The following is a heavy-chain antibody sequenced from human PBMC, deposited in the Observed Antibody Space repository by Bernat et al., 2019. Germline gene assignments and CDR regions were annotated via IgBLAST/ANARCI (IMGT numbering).Heavy chain of an antibody. CDR2: ISYDGSNK. Sequence: QVQLVESGGGVVQPGRSRRLSCAASGFTFSNYAIHWVRQAPVKGLEWVAVISYDGSNKYYAESVKGRFTISRDNSKNTLYLQMNSLGTEDTAVYYCARHYGSPGSMDVWGQGTTVTVSS. V-gene: IGHV3-30-3*01. CDR3: ARHYGSPGSMDV. CDR1: GFTFSNYA. J-gene: IGHJ6*02. D-gene: IGHD3-10*01.